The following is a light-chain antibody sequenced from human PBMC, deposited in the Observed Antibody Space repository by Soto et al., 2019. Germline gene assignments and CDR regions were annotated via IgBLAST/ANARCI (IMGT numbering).Light chain of an antibody. CDR1: QGISNS. V-gene: IGKV1-27*01. Sequence: DIQMTQSPSSLSASVGDRVTITCRASQGISNSLAWYQQKPGRFPILLIYAASTLQSGVPSRFSGSGSGTDFSLTISSLQPEDVATYFCQKYNSAPPLTFGGGTKVEIK. J-gene: IGKJ4*01. CDR3: QKYNSAPPLT. CDR2: AAS.